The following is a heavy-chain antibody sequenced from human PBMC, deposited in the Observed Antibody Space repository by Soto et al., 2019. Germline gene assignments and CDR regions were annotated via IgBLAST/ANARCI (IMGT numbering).Heavy chain of an antibody. Sequence: LSETLSLTCTVSGEPLSLGGYYCPCIRQHRGKCLEWIVYIYHTVTTYYNTSLKSRVSMSLDMVKKELSLNLACGTAADTAVYYCARDGSSTANWLDPWGQGTGVT. V-gene: IGHV4-31*03. CDR2: IYHTVTT. CDR1: GEPLSLGGYY. J-gene: IGHJ5*02. CDR3: ARDGSSTANWLDP. D-gene: IGHD2-2*01.